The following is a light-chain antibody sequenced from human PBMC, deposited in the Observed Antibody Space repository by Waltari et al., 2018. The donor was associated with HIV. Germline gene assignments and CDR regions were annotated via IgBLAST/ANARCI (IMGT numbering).Light chain of an antibody. V-gene: IGLV3-21*02. CDR1: NIGSKS. J-gene: IGLJ3*02. CDR3: QVWDSRRDWV. Sequence: SNVLTQPPSVSVAPGQTARITCGGNNIGSKSGHWYQQKPGQAPVVVVFDDSDRPSVIPERFSGSNSANTATLTISTVEAGDEADYYCQVWDSRRDWVFGGGTKLTVL. CDR2: DDS.